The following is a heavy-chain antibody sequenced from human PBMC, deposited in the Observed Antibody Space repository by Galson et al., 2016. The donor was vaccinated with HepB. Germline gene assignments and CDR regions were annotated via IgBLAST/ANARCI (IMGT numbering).Heavy chain of an antibody. J-gene: IGHJ6*02. D-gene: IGHD2-15*01. CDR3: AEVRRIRSTAGMDV. V-gene: IGHV3-9*01. CDR2: ISWNSGSI. CDR1: GFTFEDYA. Sequence: SLRLSCAASGFTFEDYAMHWVRQAPGKGLEWVSGISWNSGSIGYADSVKGRFTISRDNAKNSLYLQMNSLRVEDTAFYYCAEVRRIRSTAGMDVWGQGTTVTVSS.